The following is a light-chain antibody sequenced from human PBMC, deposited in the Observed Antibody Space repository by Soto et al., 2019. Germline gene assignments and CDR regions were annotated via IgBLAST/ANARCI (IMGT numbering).Light chain of an antibody. CDR2: GAS. Sequence: EIVLTQSPGTLSLSPGERATLSCRASQSVSSSYLAWYQQQPGQAPRLLIYGASSRATGIPDRFSGSGSGTDFTLTISSLEPKDSAVYYCQQRHMWPITFGQGTRLEI. V-gene: IGKV3D-20*02. J-gene: IGKJ5*01. CDR1: QSVSSSY. CDR3: QQRHMWPIT.